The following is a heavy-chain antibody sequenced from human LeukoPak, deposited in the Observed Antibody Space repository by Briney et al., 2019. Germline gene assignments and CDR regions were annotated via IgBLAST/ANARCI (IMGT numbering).Heavy chain of an antibody. V-gene: IGHV3-15*01. CDR1: GFTFSNAW. CDR2: IKSKTDGGTT. CDR3: TTAPDIVVVPAAYTVDY. Sequence: GGSLRLSYAASGFTFSNAWMSWVRQAPGKGLEWVGRIKSKTDGGTTDYAAPVKGRFTISRDDSKNTLYLQMNSLKTEDTAVYYCTTAPDIVVVPAAYTVDYWGQGTLVTVSS. J-gene: IGHJ4*02. D-gene: IGHD2-2*01.